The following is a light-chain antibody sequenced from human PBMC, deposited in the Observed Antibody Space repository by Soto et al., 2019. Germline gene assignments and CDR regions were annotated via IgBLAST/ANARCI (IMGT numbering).Light chain of an antibody. CDR2: DAS. CDR1: QDISNN. Sequence: DVQMTQSPSSLSASVGDRVTITCQASQDISNNLNWYQQKPGKAPKLLMYDASNLETGVPSRFSGSGSGTDFTFTITSLQPEDIATYYCQQYDNLPRTFGQGTKVDIK. CDR3: QQYDNLPRT. J-gene: IGKJ2*01. V-gene: IGKV1-33*01.